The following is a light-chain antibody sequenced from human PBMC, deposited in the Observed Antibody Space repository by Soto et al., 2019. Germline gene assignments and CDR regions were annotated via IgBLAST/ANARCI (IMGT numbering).Light chain of an antibody. V-gene: IGKV3-11*01. Sequence: EVVLTQSPATLSLSPGTGATLSCRASQIVTSSLAWYQQRPGLSPRLLIYDTFTRATGIPARFSATGAGTDFTLTISSLEPEDSAVYFCQLRSDWPPTYTFGQGTKFE. J-gene: IGKJ2*01. CDR1: QIVTSS. CDR2: DTF. CDR3: QLRSDWPPTYT.